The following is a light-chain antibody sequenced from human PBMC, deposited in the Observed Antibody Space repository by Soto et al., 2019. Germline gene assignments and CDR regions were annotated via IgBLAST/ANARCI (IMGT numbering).Light chain of an antibody. CDR3: AVWDDNLNGVV. Sequence: QAVVTQPPSVSEAPRQRVTISCSGSWSNIGNNAVNWYQQLPGKAPKLLIYYDDLLSSGVSDRFSGSKSGTSASLAISGLQSEDEADYYCAVWDDNLNGVVFAGGTKVTVL. J-gene: IGLJ2*01. V-gene: IGLV1-36*01. CDR2: YDD. CDR1: WSNIGNNA.